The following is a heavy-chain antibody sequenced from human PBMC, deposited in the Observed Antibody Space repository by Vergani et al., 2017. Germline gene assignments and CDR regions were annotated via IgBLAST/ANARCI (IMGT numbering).Heavy chain of an antibody. CDR1: GSSISSYY. D-gene: IGHD6-19*01. J-gene: IGHJ4*02. CDR2: ISYSGST. Sequence: QVQLQESGPGLVKPSETLSLTCTVSGSSISSYYWSWIRQPPGKGLEWIGYISYSGSTNYNPSLKSRVTISVDTSKNQFSLKLSSVTAADTAVYYCARLTRYSSGWYFDYWGQGTLVTVSS. V-gene: IGHV4-59*01. CDR3: ARLTRYSSGWYFDY.